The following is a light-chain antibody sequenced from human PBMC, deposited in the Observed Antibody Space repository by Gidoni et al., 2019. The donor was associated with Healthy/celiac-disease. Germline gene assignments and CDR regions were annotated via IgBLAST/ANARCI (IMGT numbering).Light chain of an antibody. CDR3: QQYNNWPRT. CDR2: GAS. CDR1: QSVSSN. Sequence: EIVMTQSPATLSVSPGERATLSCRASQSVSSNLALYQQKPGQAPRLLIYGASTRATVIPARLSGSGSGTEFTLTISSLQSEDFAVYYCQQYNNWPRTFGQGTKVEIK. J-gene: IGKJ1*01. V-gene: IGKV3-15*01.